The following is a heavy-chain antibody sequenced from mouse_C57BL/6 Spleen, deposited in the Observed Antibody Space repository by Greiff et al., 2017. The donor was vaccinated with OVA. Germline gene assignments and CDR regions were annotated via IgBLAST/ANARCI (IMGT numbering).Heavy chain of an antibody. V-gene: IGHV1-64*01. D-gene: IGHD2-4*01. J-gene: IGHJ2*01. CDR2: IYPNSGST. CDR3: SRAYYDYGDCFDY. Sequence: VQLQQPGAELVKPGASVKLSCKASGYTFTSYWMHWVKQRPGQGLEWIGMIYPNSGSTNYNEKFKSKATLTVDKSSSTAYMQLSSLPSYDSAVDYCSRAYYDYGDCFDYWGQGTTLTVSS. CDR1: GYTFTSYW.